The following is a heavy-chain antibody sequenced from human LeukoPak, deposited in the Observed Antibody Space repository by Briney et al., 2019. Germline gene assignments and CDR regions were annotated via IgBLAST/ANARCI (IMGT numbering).Heavy chain of an antibody. D-gene: IGHD2-2*01. CDR2: MNPNSANT. CDR3: ARVGYCSSTSCYSTFDY. Sequence: GASVKVSCKASGYSFTSFDINWVRQASGQGLEWMGWMNPNSANTAYAQKFQGRVTMTRDMSTSTVYMELSSLRSEDTAVYYCARVGYCSSTSCYSTFDYWGQGTLVTVSS. CDR1: GYSFTSFD. J-gene: IGHJ4*02. V-gene: IGHV1-8*01.